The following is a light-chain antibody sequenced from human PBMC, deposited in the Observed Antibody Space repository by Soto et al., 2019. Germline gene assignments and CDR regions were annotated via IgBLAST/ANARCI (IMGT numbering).Light chain of an antibody. CDR3: CSFAGSSTFVV. CDR2: EGS. J-gene: IGLJ2*01. CDR1: SSDAGSSNL. V-gene: IGLV2-23*03. Sequence: QSVLTQPASVSGSPGQSITISCTGTSSDAGSSNLVSWYQQHPGKAPKLIIYEGSKRPSGVSNRFSGSKSGNTASLTISGVQAEDEADYYCCSFAGSSTFVVFGGGTKLTVL.